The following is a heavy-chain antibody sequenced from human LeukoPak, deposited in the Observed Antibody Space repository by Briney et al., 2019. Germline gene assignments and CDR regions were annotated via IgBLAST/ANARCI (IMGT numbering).Heavy chain of an antibody. V-gene: IGHV4-39*01. D-gene: IGHD3-3*01. CDR1: GGSITRSGYY. CDR2: IYYSGTT. Sequence: SETLSLTCTLSGGSITRSGYYWGWLRQPPGKGLEWIGNIYYSGTTYYNPSLKSRVTISVDTSKNQFSLKLSSVTAADTAVYYCARPQRSGHLDLWGQGTLVIVSS. CDR3: ARPQRSGHLDL. J-gene: IGHJ5*02.